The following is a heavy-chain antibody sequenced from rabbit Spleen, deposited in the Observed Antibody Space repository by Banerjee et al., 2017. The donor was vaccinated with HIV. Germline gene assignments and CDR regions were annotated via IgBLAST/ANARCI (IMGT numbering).Heavy chain of an antibody. J-gene: IGHJ2*01. CDR2: IDAGDSDYS. CDR1: GFSFSSDYW. CDR3: ARGWGGDGHAFDP. D-gene: IGHD2-1*01. Sequence: QEQLVESGGGLVQPEGSLTLTCTASGFSFSSDYWIWWVRQAPGKGLERIAYIDAGDSDYSAYASWAKGRFTISKTSTTVTLQMTSLTVADTATYFCARGWGGDGHAFDPWGQGTLVTVS. V-gene: IGHV1S45*01.